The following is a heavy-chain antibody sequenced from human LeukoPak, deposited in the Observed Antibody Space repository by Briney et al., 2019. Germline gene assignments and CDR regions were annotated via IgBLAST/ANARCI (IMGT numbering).Heavy chain of an antibody. CDR2: IIPILGIA. D-gene: IGHD3-9*01. CDR1: GGTFSSYA. V-gene: IGHV1-69*04. CDR3: ARSYYDILTGHFDY. Sequence: ASVKVSCKASGGTFSSYASSWARQAPGQGLEWMGRIIPILGIANYAQKFQGRVTITADKSTSTAYMELSSLRSEDTAVYYCARSYYDILTGHFDYWGQGTLVTVSS. J-gene: IGHJ4*02.